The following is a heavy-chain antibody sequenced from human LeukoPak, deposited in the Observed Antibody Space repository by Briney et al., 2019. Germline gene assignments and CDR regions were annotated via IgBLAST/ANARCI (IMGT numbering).Heavy chain of an antibody. Sequence: GGSLRLXCSTSGFTFGDFAMNWVRQAPGRELEWVGLIRSKIYGGTADYAASVKGRFTISRDDSKSIAYLQMNSLKIEDTAVYYCSSEEYCSGTSCFGYWGQGTLVTVSS. D-gene: IGHD2-2*01. V-gene: IGHV3-49*04. CDR3: SSEEYCSGTSCFGY. J-gene: IGHJ4*02. CDR1: GFTFGDFA. CDR2: IRSKIYGGTA.